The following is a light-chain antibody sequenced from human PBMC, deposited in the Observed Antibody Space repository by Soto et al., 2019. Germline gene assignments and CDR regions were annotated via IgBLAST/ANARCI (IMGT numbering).Light chain of an antibody. Sequence: QPVLTQSPSASASLGASVNLTCTLTNGHSSFAIAWHQQQPEKGPRYLMKFNDDGSHTKGDGIPDRFSGSRSGAECYLTISSLQSDDEADYYCQTGDTTPLFGGGTKLTVL. J-gene: IGLJ2*01. CDR2: FNDDGSH. V-gene: IGLV4-69*01. CDR1: NGHSSFA. CDR3: QTGDTTPL.